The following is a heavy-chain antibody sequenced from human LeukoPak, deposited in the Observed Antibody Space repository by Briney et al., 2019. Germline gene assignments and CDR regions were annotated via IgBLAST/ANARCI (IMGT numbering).Heavy chain of an antibody. CDR1: GGSISSYY. CDR2: IYYSGST. D-gene: IGHD3-3*01. Sequence: PSETLSLTCTVSGGSISSYYWSWIRQPPGKGLEWIGYIYYSGSTNYNPSLKSRVTISVDTSRNQFSLKLSSVTAADTAVYYCARALVKDYDFWSGYPYYFDYWGQGTLVTVSS. CDR3: ARALVKDYDFWSGYPYYFDY. V-gene: IGHV4-59*12. J-gene: IGHJ4*02.